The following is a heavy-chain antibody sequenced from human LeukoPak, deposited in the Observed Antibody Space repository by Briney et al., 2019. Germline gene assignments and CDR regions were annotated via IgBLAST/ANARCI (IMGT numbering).Heavy chain of an antibody. J-gene: IGHJ4*02. CDR3: ARRPPSVAGPFDY. Sequence: ASVKVSCKASGYTFTSYYMRWVRQAPGQGLEWMGIIHPSGGSTIYAQRFQGRVTMTSDTSTSTVYMELSSLRSEDTAVYYCARRPPSVAGPFDYWGQGTLVTVSS. D-gene: IGHD6-19*01. V-gene: IGHV1-46*01. CDR2: IHPSGGST. CDR1: GYTFTSYY.